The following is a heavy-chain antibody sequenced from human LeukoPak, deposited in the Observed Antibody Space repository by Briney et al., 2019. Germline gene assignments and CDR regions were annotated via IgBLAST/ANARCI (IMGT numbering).Heavy chain of an antibody. CDR1: GGSFSGYY. Sequence: SETLSLTCAVYGGSFSGYYWSWIRQPPGKGLEWIGEINHSGSTNYNPSLKSRVTISVDTSKNQFSLKLSSVTAADTAVYYRAGYDILTGYHYWGQGTLVTVSS. CDR3: AGYDILTGYHY. J-gene: IGHJ4*02. V-gene: IGHV4-34*01. D-gene: IGHD3-9*01. CDR2: INHSGST.